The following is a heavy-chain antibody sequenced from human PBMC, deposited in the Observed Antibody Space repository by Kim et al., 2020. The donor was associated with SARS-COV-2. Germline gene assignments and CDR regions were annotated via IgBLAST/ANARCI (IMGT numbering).Heavy chain of an antibody. CDR3: AKVRFWSGYSDY. V-gene: IGHV3-23*01. CDR2: ISGSGGST. J-gene: IGHJ4*02. Sequence: GGSLRLSCAASGFTFSSYAMSWVRQAPGKGLEWVSAISGSGGSTYYADSVKGRFTISRDNSKNTLYLQMNSLRAEYTAVYYCAKVRFWSGYSDYWGQGTLVTVSS. CDR1: GFTFSSYA. D-gene: IGHD3-3*01.